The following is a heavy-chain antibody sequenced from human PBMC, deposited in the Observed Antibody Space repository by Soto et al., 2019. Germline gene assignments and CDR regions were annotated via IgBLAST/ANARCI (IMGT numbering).Heavy chain of an antibody. V-gene: IGHV3-53*02. Sequence: EVQLVETGGGLIQPGGSLRLSCAASGFTVSSNYMSWVRQAPGKGPEWVSVIYSGGSTYYADSVKGRFTISRDNSKNTLYLQMNSLRAEDTAVYYCARVGGTMVRGVIPYYYYGMDVWGQGTTVTVSS. CDR2: IYSGGST. CDR1: GFTVSSNY. CDR3: ARVGGTMVRGVIPYYYYGMDV. J-gene: IGHJ6*02. D-gene: IGHD3-10*01.